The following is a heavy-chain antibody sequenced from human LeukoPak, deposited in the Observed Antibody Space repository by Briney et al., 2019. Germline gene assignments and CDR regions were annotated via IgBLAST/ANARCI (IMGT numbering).Heavy chain of an antibody. CDR3: ARDLYYYGSGDYYYYGMDV. Sequence: PSESLSLTCTVSGGSISSGDYYWSWIRQPPGKGLEWIGHIYYSGSTYYNPSLKSRVAISVDTSKNQFSLKLSSVTAADTAVYYCARDLYYYGSGDYYYYGMDVWGKGTTVTVSS. D-gene: IGHD3-10*01. J-gene: IGHJ6*04. CDR2: IYYSGST. V-gene: IGHV4-30-4*01. CDR1: GGSISSGDYY.